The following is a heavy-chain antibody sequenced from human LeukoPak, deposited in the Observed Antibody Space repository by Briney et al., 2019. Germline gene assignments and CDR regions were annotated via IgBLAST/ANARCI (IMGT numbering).Heavy chain of an antibody. V-gene: IGHV4-30-4*08. D-gene: IGHD1-26*01. CDR1: GGSISSGDYY. Sequence: SETLSLTCTVSGGSISSGDYYWSWIRQPPGKGLKWIGYIYYSGSTYYNPSLKSRVTISVDTSKNQFSLKLSSVTAADTAVYYCARDSGSFYFDYWGQGTLVTVSS. J-gene: IGHJ4*02. CDR2: IYYSGST. CDR3: ARDSGSFYFDY.